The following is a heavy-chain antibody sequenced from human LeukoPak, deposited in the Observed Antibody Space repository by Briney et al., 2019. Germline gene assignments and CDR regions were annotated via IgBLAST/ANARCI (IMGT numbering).Heavy chain of an antibody. J-gene: IGHJ4*02. D-gene: IGHD1-26*01. Sequence: GGSLRLSCAASGFTFSTYGMNWVRQAPGKGLEWVSAISADGKRPYYADSVKGRFTISRDNAKNSLYLQMNSLRAEDTAVYYCARDRGGSYSAIDYWGQGTLVTVSS. CDR2: ISADGKRP. CDR3: ARDRGGSYSAIDY. V-gene: IGHV3-21*01. CDR1: GFTFSTYG.